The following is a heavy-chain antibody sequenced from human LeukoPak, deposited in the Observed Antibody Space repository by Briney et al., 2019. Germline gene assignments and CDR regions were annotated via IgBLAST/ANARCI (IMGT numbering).Heavy chain of an antibody. D-gene: IGHD6-13*01. CDR2: IYYSGST. V-gene: IGHV4-30-4*08. J-gene: IGHJ3*02. CDR1: GGSISSSSYY. Sequence: SETLSLTCTVSGGSISSSSYYWGWIRQPPGKGLEWIGYIYYSGSTYYNPSLKSRVTISVDTSKNQFSLKLSSVTAADTAVYYCARFELADAFDIWGQGTMVTVSS. CDR3: ARFELADAFDI.